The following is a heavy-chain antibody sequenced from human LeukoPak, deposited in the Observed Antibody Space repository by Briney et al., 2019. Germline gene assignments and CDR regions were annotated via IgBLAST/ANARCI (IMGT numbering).Heavy chain of an antibody. V-gene: IGHV3-30*02. CDR2: IRYDGSNK. CDR1: GFTFSGYG. D-gene: IGHD4-17*01. J-gene: IGHJ4*02. Sequence: GGSLRLSCAASGFTFSGYGMHWVRQAPGKGLEWVAFIRYDGSNKYYADSVKGRFTISRDNSKNPLYLQMNSLRAEDTAVSYCATDWDGDYAVDYWGQGTLVTVSS. CDR3: ATDWDGDYAVDY.